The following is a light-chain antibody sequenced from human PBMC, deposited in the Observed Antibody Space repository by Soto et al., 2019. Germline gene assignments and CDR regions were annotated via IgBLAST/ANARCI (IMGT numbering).Light chain of an antibody. CDR1: SSDVGRYNY. J-gene: IGLJ2*01. CDR3: SSYAGSNNLV. CDR2: EVT. Sequence: QSALAQPPSASGSPGQSVTISCTGTSSDVGRYNYVSWYQQHPGKAPQLMIYEVTKCPSGVPDRFSGSKSGNTASLTVSGLQPEDEADYYCSSYAGSNNLVFGGGTKLTVL. V-gene: IGLV2-8*01.